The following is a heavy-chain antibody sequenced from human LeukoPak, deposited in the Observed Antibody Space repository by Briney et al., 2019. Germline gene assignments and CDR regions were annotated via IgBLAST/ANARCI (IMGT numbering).Heavy chain of an antibody. V-gene: IGHV4-31*03. D-gene: IGHD2-15*01. CDR1: GGSISSGGYY. Sequence: SETLSLTCTVSGGSISSGGYYWSWIRQHPGKGLEWIGYIYYSGSTYYNPSLKSRVTISVDTSKNQFSLKLSSVTAADTAVYYCAREGVGYCSGGSCYGMDVWGQGTTVTVSS. CDR3: AREGVGYCSGGSCYGMDV. J-gene: IGHJ6*02. CDR2: IYYSGST.